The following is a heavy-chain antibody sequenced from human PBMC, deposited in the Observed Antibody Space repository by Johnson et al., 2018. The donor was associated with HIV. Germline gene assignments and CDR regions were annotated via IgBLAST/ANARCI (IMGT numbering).Heavy chain of an antibody. Sequence: VQLVESGGGLVQPGGSLRLSCAASGFTVSSNYMSWVRQAPGKGLEWVSVIYTGGSTYYADSVKGRFTISRDNSKHTLDLQMNNLRAEDTAVYYCAKDARTRWELEPDAFDIWGQGTMVTVSS. J-gene: IGHJ3*02. D-gene: IGHD1-26*01. CDR2: IYTGGST. V-gene: IGHV3-66*01. CDR1: GFTVSSNY. CDR3: AKDARTRWELEPDAFDI.